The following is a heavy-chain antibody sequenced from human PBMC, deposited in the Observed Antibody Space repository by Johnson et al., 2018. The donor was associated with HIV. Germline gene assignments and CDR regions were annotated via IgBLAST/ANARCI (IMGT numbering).Heavy chain of an antibody. D-gene: IGHD5-18*01. Sequence: QVQLVESGGGVVQPGRSLRLSCAASGFTFSSYGMHWVRQAPGKGLEWVSGISWNSGSVDYADSVKGRFTISRDNSKNTLYLQMNSLRAEDTAVYYCAKDRGTAMDNDAFDIWGQGTMVTVSS. CDR1: GFTFSSYG. CDR2: ISWNSGSV. J-gene: IGHJ3*02. V-gene: IGHV3-NL1*01. CDR3: AKDRGTAMDNDAFDI.